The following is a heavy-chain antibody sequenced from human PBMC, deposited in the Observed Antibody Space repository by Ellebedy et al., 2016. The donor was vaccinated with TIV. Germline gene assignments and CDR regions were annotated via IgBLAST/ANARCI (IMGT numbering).Heavy chain of an antibody. J-gene: IGHJ4*02. CDR1: GFTVSNNY. D-gene: IGHD2-8*01. V-gene: IGHV3-66*01. Sequence: GESLKISCAASGFTVSNNYMRWFRQAPGKGLDWFSLIYSGGNTHYADSVKGRFTISRDSSDNTGYLQMNSLRVEDTAVYYCATGYAQNGQWGQGTLVTVSS. CDR3: ATGYAQNGQ. CDR2: IYSGGNT.